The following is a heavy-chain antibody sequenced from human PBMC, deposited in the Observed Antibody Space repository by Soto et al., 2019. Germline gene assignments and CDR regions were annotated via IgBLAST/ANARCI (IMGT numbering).Heavy chain of an antibody. Sequence: QVQLQESGQGLVKPSETLSLTCTVSGGSISSYYWSWIRQPPGKGLEWIGYIYYSVSTNYNPPLKSRFTISVDTSKNQSSLKLSSVTAADTAVYYCARRYGTTFDYWGQGTLVTVSS. CDR3: ARRYGTTFDY. CDR2: IYYSVST. D-gene: IGHD1-7*01. V-gene: IGHV4-59*01. CDR1: GGSISSYY. J-gene: IGHJ4*02.